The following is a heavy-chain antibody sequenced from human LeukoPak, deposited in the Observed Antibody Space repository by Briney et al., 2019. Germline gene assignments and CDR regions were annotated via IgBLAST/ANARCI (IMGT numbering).Heavy chain of an antibody. D-gene: IGHD2-8*01. CDR1: GFTFSSYG. CDR3: ARGTLGYCTNGVCSTLVY. V-gene: IGHV3-23*01. Sequence: GGSLRLSCAASGFTFSSYGMSWVRQAPGKGLEWVSAIRGSGGSTYYADSVKGRFTISRDNSKNTLYLQMNSLRAEDTAVYYCARGTLGYCTNGVCSTLVYWGQGTLVTVSS. J-gene: IGHJ4*02. CDR2: IRGSGGST.